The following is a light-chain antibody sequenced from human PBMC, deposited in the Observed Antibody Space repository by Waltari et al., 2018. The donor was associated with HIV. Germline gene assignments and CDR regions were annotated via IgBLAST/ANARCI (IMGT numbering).Light chain of an antibody. CDR2: EVT. CDR3: SSSATSAAHV. V-gene: IGLV2-8*01. J-gene: IGLJ2*01. CDR1: SSDVGYYNY. Sequence: QSALTQPPSASGSPGQSVTISCTGTSSDVGYYNYVSWYQQPPGKAPKLIIYEVTQPPAVVPDRFACSKSGNTSSLTVSVLQADDDADYCCSSSATSAAHVFGAWTKLTVL.